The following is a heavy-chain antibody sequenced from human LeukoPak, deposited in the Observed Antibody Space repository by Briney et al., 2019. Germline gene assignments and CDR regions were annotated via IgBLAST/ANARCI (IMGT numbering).Heavy chain of an antibody. J-gene: IGHJ4*02. Sequence: GGSLRLSCAASGFTVSSNYMSWVRQAPGKGLEWVSVIYSGGSTYYADSVKGRFTISRDNSKNTLYLQMNSLRAEDTAVYYRAGYSSGWYFDYWGQGTLVTVSS. D-gene: IGHD6-19*01. CDR3: AGYSSGWYFDY. CDR2: IYSGGST. V-gene: IGHV3-53*01. CDR1: GFTVSSNY.